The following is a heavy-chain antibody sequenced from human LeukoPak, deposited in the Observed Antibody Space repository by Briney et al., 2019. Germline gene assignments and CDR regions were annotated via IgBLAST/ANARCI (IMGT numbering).Heavy chain of an antibody. J-gene: IGHJ4*02. Sequence: PSETLSLTCTVSGASISSYYWSWIRQPPGKGLEWIGYIYYSGSTNYNPSLKSRVTISADTSKNQFSLKLSSVTAADTAVYYCARLPPSSGYSYGYVDYWGQGTLVIVSS. CDR3: ARLPPSSGYSYGYVDY. D-gene: IGHD5-18*01. CDR2: IYYSGST. CDR1: GASISSYY. V-gene: IGHV4-59*08.